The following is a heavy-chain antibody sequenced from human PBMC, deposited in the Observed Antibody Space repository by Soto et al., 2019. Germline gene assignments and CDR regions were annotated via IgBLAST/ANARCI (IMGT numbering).Heavy chain of an antibody. J-gene: IGHJ6*02. V-gene: IGHV3-74*01. CDR1: GFTLSKYW. CDR2: INSDGSSA. CDR3: ARDLGKIATYYGMDV. D-gene: IGHD3-16*01. Sequence: GGSLRLSCAASGFTLSKYWMQWVRQVAGKGLVSVSQINSDGSSASYADSVKGRFTISRDNAKNTLYLQMNSLRAEDTAVYYCARDLGKIATYYGMDVWGQGTTVTVSS.